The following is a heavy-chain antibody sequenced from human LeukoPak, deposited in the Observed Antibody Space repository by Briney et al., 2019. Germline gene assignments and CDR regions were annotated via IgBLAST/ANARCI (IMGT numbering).Heavy chain of an antibody. CDR3: ARGRRALGYCSSTSCYVFDY. J-gene: IGHJ4*02. CDR1: GYSFTGYY. CDR2: IIPIFGTA. Sequence: SVKVSCKASGYSFTGYYVHWVRQAPGQGLEWMGGIIPIFGTANYAQKFQGRVTITTDESTSTAYMELSSLRSEDTAVYYCARGRRALGYCSSTSCYVFDYWGQGTLVTVSS. V-gene: IGHV1-69*05. D-gene: IGHD2-2*01.